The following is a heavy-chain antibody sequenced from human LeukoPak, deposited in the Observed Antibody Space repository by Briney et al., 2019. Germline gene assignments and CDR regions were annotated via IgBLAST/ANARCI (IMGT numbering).Heavy chain of an antibody. V-gene: IGHV3-23*01. Sequence: GGSLRLSCAASGFTFGMYAMSWVRQAPGKGLEWVSTLSGSGGSTYYADSVKGRFTISGDESKNTLSLQMNSLRPEDTAVYYCAKNAAGIVLMIYAPLDAWGQGTLVTVSS. CDR3: AKNAAGIVLMIYAPLDA. D-gene: IGHD2-8*01. CDR2: LSGSGGST. CDR1: GFTFGMYA. J-gene: IGHJ5*02.